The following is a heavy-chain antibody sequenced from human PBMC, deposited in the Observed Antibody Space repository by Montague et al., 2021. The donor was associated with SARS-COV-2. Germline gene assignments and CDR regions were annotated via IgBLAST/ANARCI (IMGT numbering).Heavy chain of an antibody. CDR3: VRDGGNWYYFDY. CDR1: GVSITNYF. Sequence: SETLSLTCSISGVSITNYFGNWVCQPHGQGQELICIICASYSANXYYXPSLVFRLSIYNPKNQFSLTLESLTAADTAVYYCVRDGGNWYYFDYWGQGALVTVSS. D-gene: IGHD3-16*01. V-gene: IGHV4-4*07. J-gene: IGHJ4*02. CDR2: ICASYSA.